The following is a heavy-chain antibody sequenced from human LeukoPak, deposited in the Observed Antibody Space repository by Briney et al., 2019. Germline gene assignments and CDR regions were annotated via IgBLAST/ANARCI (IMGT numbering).Heavy chain of an antibody. Sequence: PGRSLRLSCAASEFTFSNYAMHWVRQAPGKGLEWVAVISYDGSTKYYADSVKGRFTISRDNSKNTLYLQMNSLRAEDTAVYYCTRDRLGGGWEFDYWGQGTLVTVSS. CDR3: TRDRLGGGWEFDY. V-gene: IGHV3-30*04. CDR2: ISYDGSTK. CDR1: EFTFSNYA. J-gene: IGHJ4*02. D-gene: IGHD6-19*01.